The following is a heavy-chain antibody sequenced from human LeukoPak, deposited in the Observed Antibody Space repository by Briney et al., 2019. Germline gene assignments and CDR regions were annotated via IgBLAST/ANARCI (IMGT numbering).Heavy chain of an antibody. CDR2: INHSGST. Sequence: SETLSLTCAVYGESFSGYYWSWIRQPPGKGLEWIGEINHSGSTNYNPSLKSRVTISVDTSKNQFSLKLSSVTAADTAVYYCARGQIGYFNYWGQGTLVTVSS. CDR3: ARGQIGYFNY. CDR1: GESFSGYY. V-gene: IGHV4-34*01. D-gene: IGHD3-22*01. J-gene: IGHJ4*02.